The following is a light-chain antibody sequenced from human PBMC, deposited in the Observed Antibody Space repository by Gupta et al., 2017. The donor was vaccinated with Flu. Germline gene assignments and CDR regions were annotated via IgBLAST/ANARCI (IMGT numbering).Light chain of an antibody. CDR3: ISRDSTNNGVI. Sequence: SSELTQDPAVSVALGQTVRITCQGDSLRSYYASWYQQKARQAPVLVIFGKNSRPSGIPDRFSGSSSGSTASLTITGAQAQDEGDYYFISRDSTNNGVIFGRGTKLTVL. CDR1: SLRSYY. V-gene: IGLV3-19*01. J-gene: IGLJ2*01. CDR2: GKN.